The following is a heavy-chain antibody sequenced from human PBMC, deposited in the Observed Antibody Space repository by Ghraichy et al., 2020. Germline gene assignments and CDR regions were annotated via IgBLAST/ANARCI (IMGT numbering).Heavy chain of an antibody. CDR3: AKDMGRLGELADS. CDR1: GFKFNEFA. J-gene: IGHJ5*02. D-gene: IGHD3-16*01. Sequence: GGSLRLSCAASGFKFNEFAMHWVRQAPGKGLEWVSLIGRDGDTAHYGDSVKGRFAISRDNSKNFLFLHMKSLRVEDTALYYCAKDMGRLGELADSWGQGTPVTGAS. V-gene: IGHV3-43D*03. CDR2: IGRDGDTA.